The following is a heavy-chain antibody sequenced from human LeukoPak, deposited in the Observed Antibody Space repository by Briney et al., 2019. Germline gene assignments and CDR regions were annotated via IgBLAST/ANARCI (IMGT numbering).Heavy chain of an antibody. Sequence: MPGGSLRLSCAASGFTFSSYSMNWVRQAPGKGLEWVSSISSSSSYIYYADSVKGRFTISRDNAKNSLYLQMNSLRAEDTAVYYCARLDRADYSTSPVPYYNYYMNAWDKGTTVIVSS. CDR3: ARLDRADYSTSPVPYYNYYMNA. CDR1: GFTFSSYS. V-gene: IGHV3-21*01. CDR2: ISSSSSYI. D-gene: IGHD6-13*01. J-gene: IGHJ6*03.